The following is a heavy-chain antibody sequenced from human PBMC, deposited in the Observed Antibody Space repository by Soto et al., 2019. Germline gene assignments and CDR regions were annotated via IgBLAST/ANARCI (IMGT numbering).Heavy chain of an antibody. D-gene: IGHD3-22*01. CDR1: GGSISSGDYY. Sequence: SETLSLTCTVSGGSISSGDYYWSWIRQPPGKGLEWIGYIYYSGSTYYNPSLKSRVTISVDTSKNQFSLKLSSVTAADTAVYYCARDSYYYDSSGNFWFDPWGQGTLVTVSS. V-gene: IGHV4-30-4*01. CDR2: IYYSGST. J-gene: IGHJ5*02. CDR3: ARDSYYYDSSGNFWFDP.